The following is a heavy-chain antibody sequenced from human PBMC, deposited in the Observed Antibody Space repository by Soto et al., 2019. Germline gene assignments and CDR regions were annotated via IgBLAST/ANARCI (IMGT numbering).Heavy chain of an antibody. Sequence: EVQLVESGGGLVQPGGSLRLSCAASGFTVSSKYMTWVRQAPGKGLEWGSLIQSGGTTYYADAVKGRFTISRDTSENTLHLQMDSLRVEDTAVYYCARDDVLCDGGRRYGKPLDVWVKEPTVTVPA. V-gene: IGHV3-66*01. CDR1: GFTVSSKY. CDR2: IQSGGTT. D-gene: IGHD2-21*01. CDR3: ARDDVLCDGGRRYGKPLDV. J-gene: IGHJ6*04.